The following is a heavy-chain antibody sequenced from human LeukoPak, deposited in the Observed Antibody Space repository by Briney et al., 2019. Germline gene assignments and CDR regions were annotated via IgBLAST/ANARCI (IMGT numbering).Heavy chain of an antibody. CDR2: ISTYNGKT. Sequence: APVKVSCRASGYTFTTYGITWVRQAPGQGLEWLGWISTYNGKTNYAQKFQGRVTMTTDTSTSTAYTELRTLRSDDTAVYFCARVQVLIVPAAINYWGQGTLVTVSS. D-gene: IGHD2-2*01. CDR3: ARVQVLIVPAAINY. V-gene: IGHV1-18*01. CDR1: GYTFTTYG. J-gene: IGHJ4*02.